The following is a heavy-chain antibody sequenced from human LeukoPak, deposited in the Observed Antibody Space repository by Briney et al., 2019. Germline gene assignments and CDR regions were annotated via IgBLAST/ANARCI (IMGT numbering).Heavy chain of an antibody. CDR1: GGSINSYY. CDR2: IYYSGST. Sequence: TSETLSLTCTVSGGSINSYYWSWMRQPPGKGLEWIVYIYYSGSTNYNPSLKSRVTISVDTSKNQFSLKLSSVTAADTAVYYCARGLRTNYYYYMDVWGKGTTVTASS. CDR3: ARGLRTNYYYYMDV. D-gene: IGHD2-2*01. V-gene: IGHV4-59*01. J-gene: IGHJ6*03.